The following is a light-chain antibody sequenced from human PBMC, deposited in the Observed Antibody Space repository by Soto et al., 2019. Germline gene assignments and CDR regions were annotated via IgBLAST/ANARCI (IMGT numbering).Light chain of an antibody. Sequence: EIVLTQSPGTLSLSPRERATLSCMASQSVSSSYLAWYQQKPGQAPRLLIYGASSRATGIPDRFSGSGSGTDFTLTISRLAPEDFAVYYCQQYGSSALTFGGGTKVEIK. CDR1: QSVSSSY. V-gene: IGKV3-20*01. CDR2: GAS. J-gene: IGKJ4*01. CDR3: QQYGSSALT.